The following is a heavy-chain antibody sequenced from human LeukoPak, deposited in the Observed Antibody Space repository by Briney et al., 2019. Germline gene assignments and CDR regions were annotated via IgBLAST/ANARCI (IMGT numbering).Heavy chain of an antibody. J-gene: IGHJ6*03. D-gene: IGHD3-3*01. CDR1: GGSISSSSYY. CDR2: IYTSGST. V-gene: IGHV4-61*02. CDR3: ARDHAADYDFWSGSGPGGYYYYMDV. Sequence: SETLSLTCTVSGGSISSSSYYWGWIRQPAGKGLEWIGRIYTSGSTNYNPSLKSRVTISVDTSKNQFSLKLSSVTAADTAVYYCARDHAADYDFWSGSGPGGYYYYMDVWGKGTTVTVSS.